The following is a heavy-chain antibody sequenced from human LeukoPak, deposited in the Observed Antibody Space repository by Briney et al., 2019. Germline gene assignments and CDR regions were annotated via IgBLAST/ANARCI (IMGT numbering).Heavy chain of an antibody. CDR1: GFSFSIYG. D-gene: IGHD1-26*01. CDR2: ITGSGGTT. CDR3: AKDRGVGASWFDP. Sequence: GGSLRLSCAASGFSFSIYGMNWVRQAPGKGLEWVSGITGSGGTTYYADSVKGRLTISRDNSKNTLYLQMNSLRAEDTAVYYCAKDRGVGASWFDPWGQGTLVTVSS. J-gene: IGHJ5*02. V-gene: IGHV3-23*01.